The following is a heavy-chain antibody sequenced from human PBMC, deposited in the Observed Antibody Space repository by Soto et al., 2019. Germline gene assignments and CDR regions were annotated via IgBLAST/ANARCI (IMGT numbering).Heavy chain of an antibody. D-gene: IGHD6-13*01. J-gene: IGHJ5*02. CDR2: IYYSGST. V-gene: IGHV4-59*01. CDR1: GGSIRSYY. Sequence: SETLSLTCTDSGGSIRSYYWSWIRQPPGKGLEWIWYIYYSGSTNYNPSLKSRVTISVDTSKNQFSLKLSSVTAADTAVYYCETLIAAADWGWFDPWGQGTLVTVSS. CDR3: ETLIAAADWGWFDP.